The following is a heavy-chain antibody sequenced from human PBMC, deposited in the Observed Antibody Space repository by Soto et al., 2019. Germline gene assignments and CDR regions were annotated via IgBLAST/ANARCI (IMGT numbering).Heavy chain of an antibody. CDR3: ARAGRSYDFWSGYNGMDV. CDR2: IYYSGST. D-gene: IGHD3-3*01. Sequence: SETLSLTCTVSGGSISSYYWSWIRQPPGKRLEWIGYIYYSGSTNYNPSLKSRVTISVDTSKNQFSLKLSSVTAADTAVYYCARAGRSYDFWSGYNGMDVWGQGTTVTVSS. J-gene: IGHJ6*02. CDR1: GGSISSYY. V-gene: IGHV4-59*01.